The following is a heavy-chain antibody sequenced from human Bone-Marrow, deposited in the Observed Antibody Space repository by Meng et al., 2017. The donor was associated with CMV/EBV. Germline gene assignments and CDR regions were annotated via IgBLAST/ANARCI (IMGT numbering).Heavy chain of an antibody. V-gene: IGHV3-30*04. J-gene: IGHJ3*02. CDR3: ARGGRDAFAI. Sequence: GESLKISCAASGFTFSSYAMHWVRQAPGKGLEWVAVISYDGSNKYYADSVKGRFTISRDNSKNTLYLQMNSLRAEDTAVYYCARGGRDAFAIWGLGTMVTF. CDR1: GFTFSSYA. CDR2: ISYDGSNK.